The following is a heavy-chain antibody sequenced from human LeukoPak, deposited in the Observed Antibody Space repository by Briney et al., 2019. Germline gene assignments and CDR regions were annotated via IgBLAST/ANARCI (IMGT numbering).Heavy chain of an antibody. V-gene: IGHV4-38-2*01. D-gene: IGHD6-13*01. CDR3: ARHLPGIAAADPSGYFDY. CDR1: GYSISSGYY. Sequence: PSETLSLTCAVSGYSISSGYYWGWIRQPPGKGLEWIGSIYHSGSTYYNPSLKSRVTISVDTSKNQFSLKLSSVTAADTAVYSCARHLPGIAAADPSGYFDYGGQGTLVTVSS. CDR2: IYHSGST. J-gene: IGHJ4*02.